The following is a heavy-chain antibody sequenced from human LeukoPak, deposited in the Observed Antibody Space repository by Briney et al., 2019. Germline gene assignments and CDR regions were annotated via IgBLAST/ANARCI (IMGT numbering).Heavy chain of an antibody. CDR2: INAGNGNT. Sequence: GASVKVSCKASGYTFTSYAMHWVRQAPGQRLEWMGWINAGNGNTKYSQKFQGRVTITRDTSASTAYMELSSLRSEDTAVYYCARSRARQYQLLPYWGQGTLVTVSS. D-gene: IGHD2-2*01. CDR1: GYTFTSYA. CDR3: ARSRARQYQLLPY. V-gene: IGHV1-3*01. J-gene: IGHJ4*02.